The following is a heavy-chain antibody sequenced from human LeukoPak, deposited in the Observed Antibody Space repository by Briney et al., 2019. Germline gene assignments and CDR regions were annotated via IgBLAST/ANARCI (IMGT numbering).Heavy chain of an antibody. D-gene: IGHD3-22*01. CDR2: INHSGST. CDR1: GGSFSGYY. V-gene: IGHV4-34*01. Sequence: SETLSLTCAVYGGSFSGYYRSWIRQPPGKGLEWIGEINHSGSTNYNPSLKSLFTISVDTSKNQFSLKLSSVTAADTAVYYCARGKRRTYYYDSSGYYYDLRWFDPWGQGTLVTVSS. CDR3: ARGKRRTYYYDSSGYYYDLRWFDP. J-gene: IGHJ5*02.